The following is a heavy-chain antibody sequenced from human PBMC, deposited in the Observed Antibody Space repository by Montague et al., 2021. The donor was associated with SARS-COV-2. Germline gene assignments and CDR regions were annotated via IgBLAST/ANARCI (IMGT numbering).Heavy chain of an antibody. CDR2: IYYSGST. V-gene: IGHV4-39*01. D-gene: IGHD6-19*01. J-gene: IGHJ4*02. CDR1: GGSISSSSYY. Sequence: SETLSLTCTVSGGSISSSSYYWGWTRQPPGKGLEWIGSIYYSGSTYCNPSLKSRVTISVDTSKNQFSLKLSSVTAADTAVYYCARQRRGGLVSTPRFFDYWGQGTLVTVSS. CDR3: ARQRRGGLVSTPRFFDY.